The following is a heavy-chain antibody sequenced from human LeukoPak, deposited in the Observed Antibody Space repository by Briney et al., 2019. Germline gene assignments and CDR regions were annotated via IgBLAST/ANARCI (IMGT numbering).Heavy chain of an antibody. Sequence: GSSVKVSCKASGGTFSSYAISWVRQAPGQGLEWMGGIIPIFGTANYAQKFQGRVTITTDESTGTAYMELSSLRPEDTAVYYCARDAWNTAMPNYWGQGTLVTVSS. J-gene: IGHJ4*02. CDR1: GGTFSSYA. V-gene: IGHV1-69*05. CDR2: IIPIFGTA. D-gene: IGHD5-18*01. CDR3: ARDAWNTAMPNY.